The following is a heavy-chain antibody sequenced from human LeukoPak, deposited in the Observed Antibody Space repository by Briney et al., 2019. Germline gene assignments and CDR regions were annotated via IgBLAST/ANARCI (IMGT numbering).Heavy chain of an antibody. D-gene: IGHD6-13*01. CDR1: GYTFTSYG. V-gene: IGHV1-18*01. J-gene: IGHJ2*01. CDR3: ARLIAAAGLGALSPHWYFDL. Sequence: ASVKVSCKASGYTFTSYGISWVRQAPGQGLEWMGWISAYNGNTNYAQKLQGRVTMTTDTSTSTAYMELRSLRSDDTAVYYCARLIAAAGLGALSPHWYFDLWAVAPWSLSPQ. CDR2: ISAYNGNT.